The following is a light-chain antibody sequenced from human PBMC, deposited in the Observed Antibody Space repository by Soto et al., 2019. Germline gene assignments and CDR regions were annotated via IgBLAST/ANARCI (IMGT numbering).Light chain of an antibody. CDR3: SSYTTSSTYV. CDR2: DVS. Sequence: QSALTQPASLSGYPGQSITISCPGASSDVGAYNYVAWCQQHPGKGPKLLIYDVSNRPSGFSSRFSGSKSGNTASLTISGLRAEDEADYFCSSYTTSSTYVFGTGTKVTVL. J-gene: IGLJ1*01. V-gene: IGLV2-14*01. CDR1: SSDVGAYNY.